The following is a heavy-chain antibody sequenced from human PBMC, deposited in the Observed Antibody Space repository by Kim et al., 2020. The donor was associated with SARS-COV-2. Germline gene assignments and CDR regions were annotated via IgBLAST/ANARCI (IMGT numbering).Heavy chain of an antibody. J-gene: IGHJ6*02. Sequence: ASVKVSCKASGYTFTSYAMNWVRQAPGQGLEWMGWINTNTGNPTYAQGFTGRFVFSLDTSVSTAYLQISSLKAEDTAVYYCARDLDSSGFGTAYYYGMDVWGQGTTVTVSS. D-gene: IGHD6-19*01. CDR3: ARDLDSSGFGTAYYYGMDV. V-gene: IGHV7-4-1*02. CDR2: INTNTGNP. CDR1: GYTFTSYA.